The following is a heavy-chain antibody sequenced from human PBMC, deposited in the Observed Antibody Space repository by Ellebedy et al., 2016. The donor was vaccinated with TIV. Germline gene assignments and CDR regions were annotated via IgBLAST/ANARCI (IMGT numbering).Heavy chain of an antibody. CDR1: GDSVSSSTTG. D-gene: IGHD6-19*01. J-gene: IGHJ4*02. CDR2: TYYRSKWYN. Sequence: SQTLSLTCAISGDSVSSSTTGWNWIRQSPSRGLEWLGRTYYRSKWYNEYAVSVRSRISINPDTSKNQVSLQLNSVTPEDTAVYYCAEGRSGWYYFDYWGQGTLVTVSS. V-gene: IGHV6-1*01. CDR3: AEGRSGWYYFDY.